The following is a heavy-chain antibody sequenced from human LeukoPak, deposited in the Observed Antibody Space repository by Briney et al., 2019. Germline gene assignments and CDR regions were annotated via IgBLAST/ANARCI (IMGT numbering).Heavy chain of an antibody. D-gene: IGHD3-10*01. Sequence: QPGGSLRLSCAASGFTVSSNYMSWVRQAPGKGLEWVSTISGGGDATYYADSVKGRFTISRDNSKNTLYLQMNSLRVEDTAVYYCARDSSMLRGPLVIYYFDFWGQGTLVTVSS. CDR1: GFTVSSNY. CDR2: ISGGGDAT. V-gene: IGHV3-23*01. J-gene: IGHJ4*02. CDR3: ARDSSMLRGPLVIYYFDF.